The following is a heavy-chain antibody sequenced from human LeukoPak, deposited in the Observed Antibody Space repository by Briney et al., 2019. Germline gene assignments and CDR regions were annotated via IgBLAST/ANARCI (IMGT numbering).Heavy chain of an antibody. CDR3: TRLWGDCGGDCYSRDY. V-gene: IGHV3-73*01. CDR1: GFTFSGSA. CDR2: IRSKANSYAT. Sequence: GRSLRLSCAASGFTFSGSAMHWVRQASGKGLEWVGRIRSKANSYATAYGASVKGRFTISRDDSKNTAFLQMNSLKIEDTAVYYCTRLWGDCGGDCYSRDYWGQGSLVTVSS. D-gene: IGHD2-21*02. J-gene: IGHJ4*02.